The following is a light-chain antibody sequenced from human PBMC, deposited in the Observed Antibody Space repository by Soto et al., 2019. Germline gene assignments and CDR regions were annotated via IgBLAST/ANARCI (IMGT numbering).Light chain of an antibody. Sequence: EIVMTQSPGTLSVSPGETATLSCRGSQVLGSNLAWYQQKPPQPPTLLIYGIYIRATGVPVRFTGSGSGTAFTPPISRLEPEDFAVYYCHQHGLSPPYTXGPGTKVDIK. CDR2: GIY. V-gene: IGKV3-20*01. J-gene: IGKJ3*01. CDR3: HQHGLSPPYT. CDR1: QVLGSN.